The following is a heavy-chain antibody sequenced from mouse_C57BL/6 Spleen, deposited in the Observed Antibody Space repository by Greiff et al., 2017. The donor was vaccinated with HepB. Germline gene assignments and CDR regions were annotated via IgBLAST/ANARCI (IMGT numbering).Heavy chain of an antibody. Sequence: EVQLQESGPELVKPGASVKIPCKASGYTFTDYNMDWVKQSHGKSLEWIGDINPNNGGTIYNQKFQGKATLTVDKSSSTAYMELRSLTSEDTAVYYCARSLYYYGSSWGYFDVWGTGTTVTVSS. D-gene: IGHD1-1*01. CDR3: ARSLYYYGSSWGYFDV. J-gene: IGHJ1*03. V-gene: IGHV1-18*01. CDR2: INPNNGGT. CDR1: GYTFTDYN.